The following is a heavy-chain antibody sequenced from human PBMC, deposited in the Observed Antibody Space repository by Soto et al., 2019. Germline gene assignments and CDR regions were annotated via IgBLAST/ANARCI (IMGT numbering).Heavy chain of an antibody. Sequence: PGGSLRLSCAPSGFTFSSCGMHWARQAPGKGLEWVAVIWYDGSNKVYADSVKGRFTISRDNSKNTLYLQMNSLRAEDTAVYYCARDLSGDYGALDTWGQGTMVTVS. CDR1: GFTFSSCG. V-gene: IGHV3-33*01. CDR3: ARDLSGDYGALDT. D-gene: IGHD4-17*01. CDR2: IWYDGSNK. J-gene: IGHJ3*02.